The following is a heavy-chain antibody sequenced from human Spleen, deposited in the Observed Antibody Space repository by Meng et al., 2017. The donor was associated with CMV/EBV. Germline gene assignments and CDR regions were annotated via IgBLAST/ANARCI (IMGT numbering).Heavy chain of an antibody. V-gene: IGHV3-11*01. Sequence: GGSLRLSCAASGFIFNDYYMTWICQAPGKGLEWISYISSTGSIIYYADSVKGRFTISRDNSKNTLYLQMNSLRAEDTAIYYCAKEHGGLYGVLDYWGQGTLVTVSS. CDR2: ISSTGSII. CDR3: AKEHGGLYGVLDY. J-gene: IGHJ4*02. CDR1: GFIFNDYY. D-gene: IGHD4-17*01.